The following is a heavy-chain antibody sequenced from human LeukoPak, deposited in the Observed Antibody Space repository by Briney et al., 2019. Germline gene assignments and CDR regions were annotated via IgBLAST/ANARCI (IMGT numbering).Heavy chain of an antibody. CDR3: ARHFADYGGNLRFDP. CDR2: IYYSGST. CDR1: GGSISSYY. V-gene: IGHV4-59*08. Sequence: PSETLSLTCTVSGGSISSYYWSWIRQPPGKGLEWIGYIYYSGSTNYNPSLKSRVTISVDTSKNQFSLKLSSVTAADTAMYYCARHFADYGGNLRFDPWGQGTLVTVSS. D-gene: IGHD4-23*01. J-gene: IGHJ5*02.